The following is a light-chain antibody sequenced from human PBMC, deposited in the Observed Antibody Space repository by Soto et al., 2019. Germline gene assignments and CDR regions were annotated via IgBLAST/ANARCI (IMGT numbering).Light chain of an antibody. J-gene: IGKJ1*01. CDR3: LQDYSYPRT. CDR1: QDSRID. CDR2: AAS. Sequence: AIQMTQSPSSLSASVGDRVTITCRASQDSRIDLAWYQKKSGKAPKLLIYAASTLQSGVPSRFSGSGSGSDFTLTISSLQPEDFATYYCLQDYSYPRTFGQGTSVDI. V-gene: IGKV1-6*01.